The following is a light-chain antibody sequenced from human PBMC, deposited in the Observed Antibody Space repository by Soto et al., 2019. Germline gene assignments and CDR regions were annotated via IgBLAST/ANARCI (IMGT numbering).Light chain of an antibody. Sequence: EIVMTQSPATLSVSPGERATLSCRASQSVSSNLAWYPQKPGQAPRLLIYGASTRATGIPASFSGSGSGTEFTLTISSLQSEDFAVYYCQQYNNWLTVGGGTKVEIK. CDR2: GAS. V-gene: IGKV3-15*01. J-gene: IGKJ4*01. CDR3: QQYNNWLT. CDR1: QSVSSN.